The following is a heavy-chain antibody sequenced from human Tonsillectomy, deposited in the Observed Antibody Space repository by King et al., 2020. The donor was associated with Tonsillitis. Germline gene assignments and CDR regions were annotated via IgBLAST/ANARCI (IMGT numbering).Heavy chain of an antibody. CDR2: ISLRGGSI. D-gene: IGHD2-2*01. Sequence: VQLVESGAEVKKPGASVKVSCKASGYSVTSYSMQWARQAPGQGLEWVGVISLRGGSISYGQKFQGRVNMTRDTSANTVYLELSSLRSEDTAVYYCARSYQVLSAYDFWGQGTMVTVSS. CDR3: ARSYQVLSAYDF. CDR1: GYSVTSYS. J-gene: IGHJ3*01. V-gene: IGHV1-46*01.